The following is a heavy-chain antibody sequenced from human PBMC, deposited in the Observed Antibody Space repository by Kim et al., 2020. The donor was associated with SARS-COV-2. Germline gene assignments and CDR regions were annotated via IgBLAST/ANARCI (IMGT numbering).Heavy chain of an antibody. V-gene: IGHV4-31*02. CDR3: ARGVVVAATRTYDY. Sequence: NPSLKSRVTISVDTSKNQFSLKLSSVTAADTAVYYCARGVVVAATRTYDYWGQGTLVTVSS. J-gene: IGHJ4*02. D-gene: IGHD2-15*01.